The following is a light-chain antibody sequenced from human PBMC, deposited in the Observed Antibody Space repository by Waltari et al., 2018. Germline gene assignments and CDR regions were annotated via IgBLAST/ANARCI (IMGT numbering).Light chain of an antibody. CDR2: DAS. V-gene: IGKV3D-20*01. CDR3: QQYGSSPLFT. CDR1: QSVSSSY. J-gene: IGKJ3*01. Sequence: EIVLTQSPATLSLSPGERATLSCRASQSVSSSYLAWYQQKPGLAPRLLIYDASSRATGIPDMFSGSGSGTDFTLTISRLEPEDFAVYYCQQYGSSPLFTFGPGTKVDIK.